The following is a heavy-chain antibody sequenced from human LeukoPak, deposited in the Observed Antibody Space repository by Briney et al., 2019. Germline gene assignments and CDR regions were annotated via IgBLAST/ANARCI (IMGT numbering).Heavy chain of an antibody. CDR2: IYTSGST. CDR3: ARGTRRYDSSGYYVPPPFDY. CDR1: GGSISGGSYY. D-gene: IGHD3-22*01. V-gene: IGHV4-61*02. Sequence: SETLSLTCTVSGGSISGGSYYWSWIRQPAGKGLEWIGRIYTSGSTNYNPSLKSRVTISVDTSKNQFSLKLSSVTAADTAVYYCARGTRRYDSSGYYVPPPFDYWGQGTLVTVSS. J-gene: IGHJ4*02.